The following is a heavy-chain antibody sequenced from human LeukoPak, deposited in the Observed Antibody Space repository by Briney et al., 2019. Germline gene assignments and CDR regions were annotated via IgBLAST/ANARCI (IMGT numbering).Heavy chain of an antibody. CDR1: GGSISSYY. V-gene: IGHV4-59*01. J-gene: IGHJ5*02. D-gene: IGHD3-10*01. CDR3: ARDPYYGSGSLWWFDP. Sequence: AETLSLTCTVSGGSISSYYWSWIRQPPGKGLEWIGYIYYSGSTNYNPSLKSRVTISVDTSKNQFSLKLSSVTAADTAVYYCARDPYYGSGSLWWFDPWGQGTLVTVSS. CDR2: IYYSGST.